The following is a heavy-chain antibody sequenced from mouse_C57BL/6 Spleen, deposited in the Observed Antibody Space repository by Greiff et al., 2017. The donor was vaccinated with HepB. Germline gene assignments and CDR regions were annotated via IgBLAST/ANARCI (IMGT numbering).Heavy chain of an antibody. J-gene: IGHJ1*03. Sequence: VQVVESGAELVRPGASVTLSCKASGYTFTDYEMHWVKQTPVHGLEWIGAIDPETGGTAYNQKFKGKAILTADKSSSTAYMELRSLTSEDSAVYYCTRDYYGSRWYFDVWGTGTTVTVSS. CDR1: GYTFTDYE. D-gene: IGHD1-1*01. CDR3: TRDYYGSRWYFDV. CDR2: IDPETGGT. V-gene: IGHV1-15*01.